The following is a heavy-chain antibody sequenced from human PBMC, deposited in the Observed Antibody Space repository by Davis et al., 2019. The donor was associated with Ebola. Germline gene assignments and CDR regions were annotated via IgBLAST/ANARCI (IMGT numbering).Heavy chain of an antibody. Sequence: PSETLSLTCAVYGGSFSGYYWSWIRQPPGKGLEWIGEINHSGSTNYNPSLKSRVTISVDTSKNQFSLKLSSVTAADTAVYYCARQGITVTRRYYGMDVWGQGTTVTVSS. CDR3: ARQGITVTRRYYGMDV. CDR2: INHSGST. V-gene: IGHV4-34*01. CDR1: GGSFSGYY. D-gene: IGHD4-17*01. J-gene: IGHJ6*02.